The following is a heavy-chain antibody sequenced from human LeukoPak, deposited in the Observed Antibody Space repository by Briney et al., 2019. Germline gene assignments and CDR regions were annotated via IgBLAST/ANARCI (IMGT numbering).Heavy chain of an antibody. V-gene: IGHV1-69*13. D-gene: IGHD2-2*01. CDR1: GGTFSSYA. CDR2: IIPIFGTA. Sequence: SVKVSCKASGGTFSSYAISWVRQAPGQGLEWMGGIIPIFGTANYAQKFQGRVTITADESTSTAYMELSSLRSEDTAVYYCASSYCSSTSCYSWFDPWGQGTLVTVSS. J-gene: IGHJ5*02. CDR3: ASSYCSSTSCYSWFDP.